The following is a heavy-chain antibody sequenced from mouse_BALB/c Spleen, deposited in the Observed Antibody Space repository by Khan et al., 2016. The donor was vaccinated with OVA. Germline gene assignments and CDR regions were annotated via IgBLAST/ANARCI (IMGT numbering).Heavy chain of an antibody. D-gene: IGHD1-1*01. J-gene: IGHJ2*01. Sequence: QIQLVQSGAELVKAGASVKMSCKASGYTFTSYWMNWVKQRLGQGLEWFAETNPTNGRTYYNEKFKSKATLTVDKSSSTAYMLLSGPTFEDSAVYYCARIKKIVATYVDYWGQGTTLTVSA. CDR2: TNPTNGRT. CDR3: ARIKKIVATYVDY. V-gene: IGHV1S81*02. CDR1: GYTFTSYW.